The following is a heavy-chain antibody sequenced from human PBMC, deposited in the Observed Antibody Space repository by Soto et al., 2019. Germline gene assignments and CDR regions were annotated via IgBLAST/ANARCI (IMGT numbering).Heavy chain of an antibody. J-gene: IGHJ6*03. CDR3: ARDKPNYYGSGSYYYYYYYYMDV. V-gene: IGHV1-69*08. D-gene: IGHD3-10*01. CDR2: IIPILGIA. CDR1: GGTFSSYT. Sequence: QVQLVQSGAEVKKPGSSVKVSCKASGGTFSSYTISWVRQAPGQGLEWMGRIIPILGIANYAQKFQGRVTITADKSTSTAYMELSSLRSEDTAVYYCARDKPNYYGSGSYYYYYYYYMDVWGIGTTVTVSS.